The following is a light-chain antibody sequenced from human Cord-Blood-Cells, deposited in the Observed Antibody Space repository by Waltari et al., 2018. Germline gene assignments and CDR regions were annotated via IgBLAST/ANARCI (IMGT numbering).Light chain of an antibody. V-gene: IGLV2-11*01. Sequence: QSALTQPRSVSGSPGQSVTISCTGTSSDVGGYNYVSWYQQHPGKAPKLMIYAVSKRPSGVPDRFSGSKSGTPASLTISGLQAEDEADYYCCSYAGSYTWVFGGGTKLTVL. J-gene: IGLJ3*02. CDR2: AVS. CDR3: CSYAGSYTWV. CDR1: SSDVGGYNY.